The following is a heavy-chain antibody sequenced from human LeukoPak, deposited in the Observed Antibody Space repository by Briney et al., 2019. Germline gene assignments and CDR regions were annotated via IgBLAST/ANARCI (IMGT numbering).Heavy chain of an antibody. Sequence: GGSLRLSCAASGFTFSSYWMHWVRQAPGKGLVWVLDINNDGSSTSYADSVKGRFTISRDNAKNTLYLQMNSLRTEDTAVYYCACYGIAPPYWGQGTLVTVSS. CDR2: INNDGSST. CDR3: ACYGIAPPY. D-gene: IGHD2-15*01. CDR1: GFTFSSYW. V-gene: IGHV3-74*01. J-gene: IGHJ4*02.